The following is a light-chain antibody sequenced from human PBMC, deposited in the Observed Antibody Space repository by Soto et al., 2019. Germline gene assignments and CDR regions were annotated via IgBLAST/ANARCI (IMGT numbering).Light chain of an antibody. J-gene: IGKJ1*01. Sequence: EIVLTQSPATLSLSPGERATLSWRASQSVSSYLAWYQQKPGQAPRLLIYDASNRATGIPARFSGSGSGTDFTLTISSLQPEDFATYYCEQRSNWPPTFGQGTKVEIK. V-gene: IGKV3-11*01. CDR3: EQRSNWPPT. CDR2: DAS. CDR1: QSVSSY.